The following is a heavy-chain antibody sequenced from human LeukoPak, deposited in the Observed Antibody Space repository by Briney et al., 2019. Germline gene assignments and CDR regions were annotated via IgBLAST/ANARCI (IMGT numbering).Heavy chain of an antibody. J-gene: IGHJ4*02. V-gene: IGHV3-30*02. CDR3: ARDIGTYYGSGSLTYHFDY. CDR2: IRYDGSNK. CDR1: GFTFSIYG. D-gene: IGHD3-10*01. Sequence: PGGSLRLSCAASGFTFSIYGMHWLRQAPGKGLEWVAFIRYDGSNKYYADSVKGRFTISRDNAKNSLYLQMNSLRAEDTAVYYCARDIGTYYGSGSLTYHFDYWGQGTLVTVSS.